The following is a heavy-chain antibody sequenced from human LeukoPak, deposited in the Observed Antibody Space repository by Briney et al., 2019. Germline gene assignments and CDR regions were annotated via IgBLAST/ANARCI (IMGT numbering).Heavy chain of an antibody. J-gene: IGHJ4*02. CDR2: IYYSGST. D-gene: IGHD6-19*01. V-gene: IGHV4-39*01. Sequence: GSLGLSCAASGFTFSSHEMNWVRQAPGKGLEWIGSIYYSGSTYYNASLKSRGTISVDTSKNQFSLKLNSVTAADTAVYFCARQVVAVAGTGYFDYWGQGTLVTVSS. CDR1: GFTFSSHE. CDR3: ARQVVAVAGTGYFDY.